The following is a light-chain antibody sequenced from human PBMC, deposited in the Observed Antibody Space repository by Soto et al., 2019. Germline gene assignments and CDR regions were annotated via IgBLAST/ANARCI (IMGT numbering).Light chain of an antibody. V-gene: IGKV1-39*01. J-gene: IGKJ1*01. CDR2: AAS. CDR3: QQSFSSPRT. Sequence: DIQMTQSPSSLSASVGDRVTITGGASQSISTFLNWYQQKPGNAPKSLIYAASNLQSGVPSRFSGSGSGTDFTLTISSLQPEDFATYYCQQSFSSPRTFGPGTKVDIK. CDR1: QSISTF.